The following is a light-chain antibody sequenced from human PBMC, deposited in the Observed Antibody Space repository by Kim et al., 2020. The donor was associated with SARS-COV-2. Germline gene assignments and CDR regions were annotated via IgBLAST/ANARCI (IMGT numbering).Light chain of an antibody. J-gene: IGLJ1*01. V-gene: IGLV2-8*01. Sequence: QSVTIAATETSSDVGSYHYVSWYQQHPGKAPKLMIYGVTERPSGVPNRFSGSKSGNTASLTVSGLQAEDEADYYCSSYAGTNNPYVFGTGTKVTVL. CDR1: SSDVGSYHY. CDR2: GVT. CDR3: SSYAGTNNPYV.